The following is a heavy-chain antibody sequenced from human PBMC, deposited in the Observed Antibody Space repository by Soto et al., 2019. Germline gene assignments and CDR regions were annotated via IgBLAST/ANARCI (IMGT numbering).Heavy chain of an antibody. J-gene: IGHJ6*02. V-gene: IGHV3-30*18. CDR1: GFTFSSYG. CDR2: ISYDGSNK. Sequence: GGSLRLSCAASGFTFSSYGMHWVRQAPGKGLEWVAVISYDGSNKYYADSVKGLFTISRDNSKNTLYLQMDSLRAEDMAVYYSAKSFGPSGGGTSFYYGMDVWGQGTTVTVSS. D-gene: IGHD2-2*01. CDR3: AKSFGPSGGGTSFYYGMDV.